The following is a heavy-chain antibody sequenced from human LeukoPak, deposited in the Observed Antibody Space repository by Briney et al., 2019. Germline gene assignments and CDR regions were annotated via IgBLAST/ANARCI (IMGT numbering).Heavy chain of an antibody. CDR3: ARDWDYYDTSGYHFFDF. CDR2: INPNSGGT. D-gene: IGHD3-22*01. V-gene: IGHV1-2*02. Sequence: ASVKVSCKASGYTFTGYYMHWVRQAPGQGLEWRGWINPNSGGTNYAQKFQGRVTMTRDTSISTAYMELSSLRSDDTAVYYCARDWDYYDTSGYHFFDFWGQGTLVTVSS. J-gene: IGHJ4*02. CDR1: GYTFTGYY.